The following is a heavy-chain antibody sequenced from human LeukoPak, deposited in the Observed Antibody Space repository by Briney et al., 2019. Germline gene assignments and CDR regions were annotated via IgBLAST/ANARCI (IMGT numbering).Heavy chain of an antibody. CDR1: GFTFSSYW. CDR2: IKQDGSEK. CDR3: ARDGLYDYVWGSYRHDY. J-gene: IGHJ4*02. D-gene: IGHD3-16*02. V-gene: IGHV3-7*01. Sequence: GGSLRLSCAASGFTFSSYWMSWVGQAPGKGLEWVANIKQDGSEKYYVDSVKGRFTISRDNAKNSLYLQMNSLRAEDTAVYYCARDGLYDYVWGSYRHDYWGQGTLVTVSS.